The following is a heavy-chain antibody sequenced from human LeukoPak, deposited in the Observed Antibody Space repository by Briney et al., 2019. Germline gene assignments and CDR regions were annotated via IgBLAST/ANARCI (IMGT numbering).Heavy chain of an antibody. CDR3: ARGRGGWGFMDV. CDR1: GDSPSSYY. J-gene: IGHJ6*03. Sequence: SETLSPTRTFYGDSPSSYYWSWIRQPPGKGLEWIGHIYYSGSTNYNRSLNSRVTITDDQCNHQDSLKLNAVHAADTAVYYCARGRGGWGFMDVWGKGTTVTISS. V-gene: IGHV4-59*01. D-gene: IGHD3-10*01. CDR2: IYYSGST.